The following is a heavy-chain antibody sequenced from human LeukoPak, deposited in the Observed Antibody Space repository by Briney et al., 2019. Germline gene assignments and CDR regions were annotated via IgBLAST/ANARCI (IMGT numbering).Heavy chain of an antibody. D-gene: IGHD6-19*01. CDR1: GFTFSVYY. J-gene: IGHJ4*02. Sequence: GGSLTLSCAPSGFTFSVYYMRCIPQAPGGGLMCVSYISSSSSYTNYADSVKGRSTVTRDNAKSLLYLQMSSLRAEDTAVYYWARVYSSGWTIFDYWGQGTLVTVSS. CDR2: ISSSSSYT. CDR3: ARVYSSGWTIFDY. V-gene: IGHV3-11*05.